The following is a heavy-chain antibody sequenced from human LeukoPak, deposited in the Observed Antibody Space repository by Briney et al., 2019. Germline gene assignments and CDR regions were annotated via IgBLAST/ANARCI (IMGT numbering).Heavy chain of an antibody. J-gene: IGHJ2*01. D-gene: IGHD3-10*01. CDR2: IYSTGTT. CDR1: GFTVRSNY. Sequence: GGSLRLSCAVSGFTVRSNYISWVRQAPGKGLEWVSIIYSTGTTFYEDSGEGRFTISRDMSKNTVYLQMNSLRADDTAVYYCARDRAPPTSWYFDVWGRGTLVAVSS. V-gene: IGHV3-53*01. CDR3: ARDRAPPTSWYFDV.